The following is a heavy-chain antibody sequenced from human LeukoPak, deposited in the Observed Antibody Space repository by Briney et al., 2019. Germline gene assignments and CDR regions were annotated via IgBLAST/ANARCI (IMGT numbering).Heavy chain of an antibody. V-gene: IGHV4-59*08. J-gene: IGHJ3*02. Sequence: SQTLSLTCTVSCGSISTYYWNWIRQPPGKGLEWIWYIYYRRRTDSNPSLKSRVTISVDTSKNQFSLKLSSVTGADTAIYYCARRDGGAAFDIWGQGTMVTVSS. CDR2: IYYRRRT. CDR3: ARRDGGAAFDI. CDR1: CGSISTYY. D-gene: IGHD4-23*01.